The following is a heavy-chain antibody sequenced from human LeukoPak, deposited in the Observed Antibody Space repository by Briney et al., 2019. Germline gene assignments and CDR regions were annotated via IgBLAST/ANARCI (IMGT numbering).Heavy chain of an antibody. CDR1: GGSISSGDYY. CDR2: IYYSGST. V-gene: IGHV4-30-4*01. D-gene: IGHD6-19*01. Sequence: TSQTLSLTCTVSGGSISSGDYYWSWIRQPPGKGLEWIGYIYYSGSTNYNPSLKSRVTMSVDTSKNQFSLKLSSVTAADTAVYYCARIDRAVAGTIDYWGQGTLVTVSS. CDR3: ARIDRAVAGTIDY. J-gene: IGHJ4*02.